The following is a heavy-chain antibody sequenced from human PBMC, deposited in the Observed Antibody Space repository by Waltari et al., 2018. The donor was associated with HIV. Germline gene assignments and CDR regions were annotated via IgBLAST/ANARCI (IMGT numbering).Heavy chain of an antibody. J-gene: IGHJ5*02. CDR3: ARRDYDILTGYLSWFDP. V-gene: IGHV4-34*01. CDR2: INHSGST. CDR1: GGSFSGYY. Sequence: QVQLQQWGAGLLKPSETLSLTCAVYGGSFSGYYWSWIRQPPGKGLEWIGEINHSGSTNYNPSLKSRVTISVDTSKNQFSLKLSSVTAADTAVYYCARRDYDILTGYLSWFDPWGQGTLVTVSS. D-gene: IGHD3-9*01.